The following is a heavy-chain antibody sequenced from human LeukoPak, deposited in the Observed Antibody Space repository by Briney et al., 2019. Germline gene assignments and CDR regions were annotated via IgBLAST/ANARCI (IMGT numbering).Heavy chain of an antibody. D-gene: IGHD2-21*01. CDR2: ISGSGANT. CDR3: AKVGENVLKIYPHSYYFDS. Sequence: GGSLRLSCAASGFMFSDFAMSWVRQTPGKGLEWVAGISGSGANTYYAASVKGRFTTSRDNSQNILFLEMFSLRAEDAAVYYCAKVGENVLKIYPHSYYFDSWGQGTLVAVSS. J-gene: IGHJ4*02. V-gene: IGHV3-23*01. CDR1: GFMFSDFA.